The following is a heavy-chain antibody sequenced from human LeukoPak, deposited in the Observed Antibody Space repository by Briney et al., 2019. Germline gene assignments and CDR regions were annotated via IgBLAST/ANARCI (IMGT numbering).Heavy chain of an antibody. Sequence: GGSLRLSCAASGFTFSSYSMNWVRQAPGKGLEWVSYISSSSTIYYADSVKGRFTISRDNAKNSLYLQMNSLRAEDTAVYYCARGTRSGSYSGWGQGTLVTVSS. CDR3: ARGTRSGSYSG. CDR1: GFTFSSYS. CDR2: ISSSSTI. V-gene: IGHV3-48*04. D-gene: IGHD1-26*01. J-gene: IGHJ4*02.